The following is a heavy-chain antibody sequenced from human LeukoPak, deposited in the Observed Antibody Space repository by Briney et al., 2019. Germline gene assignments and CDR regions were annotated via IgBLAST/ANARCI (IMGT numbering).Heavy chain of an antibody. CDR2: VSGSADNT. Sequence: GGSLRLSCTASGFTFSTSALSWVRQAPEKGLEWVSAVSGSADNTYYADSVKGRFTISRDNSKNTLYLQMNSLRAEDTAVYYCASNPRTEYYDTLTGYYTNYYYYGMDVWGQGTTVTVSS. J-gene: IGHJ6*02. CDR1: GFTFSTSA. D-gene: IGHD3-9*01. V-gene: IGHV3-23*01. CDR3: ASNPRTEYYDTLTGYYTNYYYYGMDV.